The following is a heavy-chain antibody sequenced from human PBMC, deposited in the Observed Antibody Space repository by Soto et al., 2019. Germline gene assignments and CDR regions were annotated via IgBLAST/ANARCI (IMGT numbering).Heavy chain of an antibody. Sequence: GGSLRLSCAASAFTFNNCAMHWVRQAPGKGLEWVAIISDDGNHKNYVDSVKGRFTISRDNSKNTLYLQMDSLRPEDTAVYFCAKEVIGATKSNYWGQGTLVTVSS. CDR3: AKEVIGATKSNY. D-gene: IGHD1-26*01. J-gene: IGHJ4*02. CDR1: AFTFNNCA. CDR2: ISDDGNHK. V-gene: IGHV3-30*18.